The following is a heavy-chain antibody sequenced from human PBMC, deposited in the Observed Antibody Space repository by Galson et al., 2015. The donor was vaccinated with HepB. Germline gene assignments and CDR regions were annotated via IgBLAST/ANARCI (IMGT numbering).Heavy chain of an antibody. Sequence: SLRLSCAASGFTFSSYAMHWVRQAPGKGLEWVAVISYDGSNKYYADSVKGRFTISRDNSKNTLYLQMNSLRAEDTAVYYCARSGRAAVAGTDFDYWGQGTLVTVSS. CDR2: ISYDGSNK. J-gene: IGHJ4*02. CDR1: GFTFSSYA. D-gene: IGHD6-19*01. CDR3: ARSGRAAVAGTDFDY. V-gene: IGHV3-30-3*01.